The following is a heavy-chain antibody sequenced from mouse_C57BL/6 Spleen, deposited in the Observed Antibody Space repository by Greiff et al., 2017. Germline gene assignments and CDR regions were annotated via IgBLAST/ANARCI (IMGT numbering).Heavy chain of an antibody. CDR1: GFTFSDAW. Sequence: EVKVVESGGGLVQPGGSVKLPCAASGFTFSDAWMDWVRQSPEKGLEWVAEIRNKANNHATYYAESVKGRFTISKDDSKCSVYLQMHSLRAEDTGIDYCTPITTVVTYYAMDYWGQGTSVTVSS. D-gene: IGHD1-1*01. J-gene: IGHJ4*01. CDR2: IRNKANNHAT. CDR3: TPITTVVTYYAMDY. V-gene: IGHV6-6*01.